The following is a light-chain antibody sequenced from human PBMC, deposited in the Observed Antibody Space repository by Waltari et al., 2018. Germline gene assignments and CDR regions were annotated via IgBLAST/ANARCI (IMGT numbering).Light chain of an antibody. CDR1: QGISNY. CDR2: AAS. Sequence: IQLTHSPSPLPASVGGRVTLTCRASQGISNYLAWYQQKPGKAPKLLIYAASTLQIGVPSRFSGSGSGTDFTLTISSLQPEDFATYYCQQLNSYQWTFGQGTKVEIK. V-gene: IGKV1-9*01. J-gene: IGKJ1*01. CDR3: QQLNSYQWT.